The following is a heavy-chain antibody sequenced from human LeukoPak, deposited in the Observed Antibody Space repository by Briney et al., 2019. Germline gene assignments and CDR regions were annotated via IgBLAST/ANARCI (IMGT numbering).Heavy chain of an antibody. CDR3: ARDKGSYYPFDY. Sequence: GGSPRLSCAASGFSLSNYEMNWVRQAPGKGLEGVSYISTSGSTTYYADSVKGRFTISRDNAKNSLYLQMNSLRAEDTAVYYCARDKGSYYPFDYWGQGTLVTVSS. J-gene: IGHJ4*02. V-gene: IGHV3-48*03. CDR1: GFSLSNYE. CDR2: ISTSGSTT. D-gene: IGHD3-10*01.